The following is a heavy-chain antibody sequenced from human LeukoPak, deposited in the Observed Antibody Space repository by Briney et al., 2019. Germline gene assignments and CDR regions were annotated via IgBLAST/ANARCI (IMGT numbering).Heavy chain of an antibody. CDR3: ARHHCSGGSCYFP. Sequence: PGASLRISCEGSGYSFTSYWISWVRQMPGKGLAWMGRIDPSDSYTNYSPSFQGHVTISADKSISTAYLQWSSLKASDTAMYYCARHHCSGGSCYFPWGQGTLVTVSS. CDR2: IDPSDSYT. J-gene: IGHJ5*02. D-gene: IGHD2-15*01. CDR1: GYSFTSYW. V-gene: IGHV5-10-1*01.